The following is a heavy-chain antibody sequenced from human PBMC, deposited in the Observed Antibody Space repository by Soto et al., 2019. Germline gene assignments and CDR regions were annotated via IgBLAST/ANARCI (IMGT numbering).Heavy chain of an antibody. CDR1: GCTSISYG. V-gene: IGHV3-23*01. CDR3: SKGGGYNSLGAFDI. CDR2: VSGSGGST. D-gene: IGHD6-25*01. J-gene: IGHJ3*02. Sequence: GSMRLSGAASGCTSISYGMCWVRQAPGKGPEWVSAVSGSGGSTYYADSVKGRFTISRDNSKNTLYLQMNSLRAEDTAVYYCSKGGGYNSLGAFDIWGQGTMVTVSS.